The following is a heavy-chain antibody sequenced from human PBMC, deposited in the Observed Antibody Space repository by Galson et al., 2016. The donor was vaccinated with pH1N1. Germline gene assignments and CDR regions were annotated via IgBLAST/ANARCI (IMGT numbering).Heavy chain of an antibody. D-gene: IGHD4/OR15-4a*01. V-gene: IGHV3-7*04. CDR3: VRAIGAKSAY. CDR2: IKQDGTEK. Sequence: SLRLSCAASGFSFSSYWMSWVRQAPGKGLERVANIKQDGTEKYYVASVKGRFTISRDNAKNSLYLQMNSLRVEDTAVYYCVRAIGAKSAYWGQGTLVTVSS. CDR1: GFSFSSYW. J-gene: IGHJ4*02.